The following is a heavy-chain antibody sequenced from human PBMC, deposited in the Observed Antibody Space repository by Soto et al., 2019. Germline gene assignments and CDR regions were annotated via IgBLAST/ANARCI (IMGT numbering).Heavy chain of an antibody. D-gene: IGHD6-19*01. J-gene: IGHJ5*02. CDR2: IIPIFGTA. CDR3: ARAHSSGCYTRAWFDP. CDR1: GGTFSSYA. V-gene: IGHV1-69*01. Sequence: QVQLVQSGAEVKKPGSSVKVSCKASGGTFSSYAISWVRQAPGQGLEWMGGIIPIFGTANYAQKFQGRVTITADESTRTAYMELSSLRAEDTAVYYCARAHSSGCYTRAWFDPWGQGTLVTVSS.